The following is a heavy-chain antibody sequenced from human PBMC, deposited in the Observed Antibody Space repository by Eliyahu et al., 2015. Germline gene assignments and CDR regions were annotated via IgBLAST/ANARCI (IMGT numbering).Heavy chain of an antibody. CDR2: FLYSGST. D-gene: IGHD2-8*01. Sequence: QVQLQESGPGLLKPSQTLSLICSVSGGSISSGGHYWSWIRQHPGEGLEWIGYFLYSGSTYYNPSLKTRVTISVDTSKNQFSLKLSSMTAADTAVYYCARAGTNGYAFDIWGQGTMVTVS. J-gene: IGHJ3*02. V-gene: IGHV4-31*03. CDR1: GGSISSGGHY. CDR3: ARAGTNGYAFDI.